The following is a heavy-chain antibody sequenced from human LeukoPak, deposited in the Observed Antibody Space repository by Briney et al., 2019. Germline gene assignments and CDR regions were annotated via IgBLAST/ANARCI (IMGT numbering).Heavy chain of an antibody. CDR2: IRGSGVST. CDR3: AKALSSTGIAARPQTLDY. V-gene: IGHV3-23*01. CDR1: GFNFISYS. J-gene: IGHJ4*02. D-gene: IGHD6-6*01. Sequence: GGSLRLSCAASGFNFISYSMSWVRQAPGKGLEWVSVIRGSGVSTYYADSVKGRFTISRDNSKNTLYLQMNSLRAEDTAVYYCAKALSSTGIAARPQTLDYWGQGTLVTVSS.